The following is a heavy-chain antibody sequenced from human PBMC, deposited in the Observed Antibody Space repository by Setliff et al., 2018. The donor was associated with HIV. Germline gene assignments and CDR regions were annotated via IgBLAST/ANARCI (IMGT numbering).Heavy chain of an antibody. Sequence: PGGSLRLSCAASGFTFSSYAMTWVRQAPGKGLEWVSYISSSSSTIYYADSVRGRFTISRDDAEKSVYLQMNSLRAEDTAVYYCARAGVVEGYYYYYYMDVWGKGTTVTVSS. CDR1: GFTFSSYA. CDR2: ISSSSSTI. V-gene: IGHV3-48*01. J-gene: IGHJ6*03. D-gene: IGHD2-15*01. CDR3: ARAGVVEGYYYYYYMDV.